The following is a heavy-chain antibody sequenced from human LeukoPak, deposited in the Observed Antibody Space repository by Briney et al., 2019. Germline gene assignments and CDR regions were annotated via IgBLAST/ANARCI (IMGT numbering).Heavy chain of an antibody. D-gene: IGHD6-19*01. CDR2: IYYSGST. J-gene: IGHJ5*01. CDR3: ARAAVAGIWFDS. V-gene: IGHV4-59*01. CDR1: GGSMSSYY. Sequence: PSETLSLTCTVSGGSMSSYYWSWIRQPPGKGLEWIAYIYYSGSTNYNPSLKSRLTISVDTPKNQFSLKLNSVTAADTAVYYCARAAVAGIWFDSWGQGTLVTVSS.